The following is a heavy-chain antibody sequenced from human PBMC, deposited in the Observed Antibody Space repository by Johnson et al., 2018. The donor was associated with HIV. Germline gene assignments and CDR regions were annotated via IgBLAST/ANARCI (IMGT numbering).Heavy chain of an antibody. CDR1: GFTFSSYW. V-gene: IGHV3-74*02. J-gene: IGHJ3*02. CDR3: ARVRPKGSFDI. Sequence: MLLVESGGGLVQPGGSLRLSCAASGFTFSSYWMSCVRQAPGKGLVWVSRINSDGSSTNYADSVKGRFTISNDNSKNTLYLQMNSLRAEDTAVYYCARVRPKGSFDIWGRGTMVTVSS. CDR2: INSDGSST. D-gene: IGHD1-1*01.